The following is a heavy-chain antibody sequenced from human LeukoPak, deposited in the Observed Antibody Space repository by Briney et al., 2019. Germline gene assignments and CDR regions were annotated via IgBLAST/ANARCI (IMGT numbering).Heavy chain of an antibody. V-gene: IGHV1-18*01. CDR3: ARPSTGEYSGYGRADAFDI. CDR2: ISAYNGNT. D-gene: IGHD5-12*01. Sequence: ASVKVCCKASGYTFTSYGISWVRQAPGQGLEWMGWISAYNGNTNYAQKLQGRVTMTTDTSTSTAYMELRSLRSDDTAVYYCARPSTGEYSGYGRADAFDIWGQGTMVTVSS. CDR1: GYTFTSYG. J-gene: IGHJ3*02.